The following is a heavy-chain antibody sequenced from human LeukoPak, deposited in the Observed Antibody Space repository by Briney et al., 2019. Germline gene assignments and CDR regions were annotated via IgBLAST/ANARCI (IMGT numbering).Heavy chain of an antibody. J-gene: IGHJ4*02. Sequence: SETLSLTCTVSGGSISSGSYYWSWIRQPAGKGLEWIGRIYTSGSTNYNPSLKSRVTISVDTSKNQFSLKLSSVTAADTAVYYCARGVDLGYFDYWGQGALVTVSS. CDR2: IYTSGST. CDR1: GGSISSGSYY. CDR3: ARGVDLGYFDY. V-gene: IGHV4-61*02. D-gene: IGHD3-16*01.